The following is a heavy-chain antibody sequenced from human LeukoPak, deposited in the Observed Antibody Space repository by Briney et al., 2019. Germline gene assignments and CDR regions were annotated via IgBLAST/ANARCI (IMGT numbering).Heavy chain of an antibody. CDR1: GGSISSGDYY. J-gene: IGHJ3*02. D-gene: IGHD3-22*01. Sequence: PSETLSLTCTVSGGSISSGDYYWSWIRQPPGKGLEWIGYIYYSGSTYYNPSLKSRVTISVDTSKNQFSLKLSSVTAADTAVYYCASIHDSSGLGAFDIWGQGTMVTVSS. CDR2: IYYSGST. CDR3: ASIHDSSGLGAFDI. V-gene: IGHV4-30-4*08.